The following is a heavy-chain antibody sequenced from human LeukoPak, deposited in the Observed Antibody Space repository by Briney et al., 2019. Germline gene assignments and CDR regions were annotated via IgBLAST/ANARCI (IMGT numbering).Heavy chain of an antibody. CDR2: ISAGGDTT. Sequence: GTSLRLSCVVSAFSFRNYAMSWVRQAPGKGLEWVSSISAGGDTTHYADSMKGRFTISRDNSKNSVYLQMNSLRAEDTAVYYCAKVPVPVIGAAGPFDYWGQGTLVTVSS. J-gene: IGHJ4*02. V-gene: IGHV3-23*01. CDR3: AKVPVPVIGAAGPFDY. D-gene: IGHD6-13*01. CDR1: AFSFRNYA.